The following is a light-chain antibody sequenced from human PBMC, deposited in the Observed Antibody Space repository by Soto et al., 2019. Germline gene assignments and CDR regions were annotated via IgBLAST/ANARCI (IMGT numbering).Light chain of an antibody. CDR2: DVN. CDR1: SGDVGVYNF. Sequence: QSALTQPASGSGSPGQSITISCTGTSGDVGVYNFVSWYQQHPGEAPKLLIYDVNDRPSGVSNRFSGSKSGNTASLTISGLQAEDEADYYCSSYTTTTIVIFGGGTQLTVL. V-gene: IGLV2-14*03. CDR3: SSYTTTTIVI. J-gene: IGLJ2*01.